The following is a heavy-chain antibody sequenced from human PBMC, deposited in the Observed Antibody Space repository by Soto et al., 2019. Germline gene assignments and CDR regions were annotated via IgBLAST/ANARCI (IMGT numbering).Heavy chain of an antibody. CDR1: GGSISSGGYS. CDR3: ARQIRDGSGTYHFDY. CDR2: IYHSGST. D-gene: IGHD3-10*01. V-gene: IGHV4-30-2*01. Sequence: SETLSLTCAVSGGSISSGGYSWSWIRQPPGKGLEWIGYIYHSGSTYYNPSLKNRVTISVDRSKSQFSLKLSSVTAADTAVYYCARQIRDGSGTYHFDYWGQGTLVTVSS. J-gene: IGHJ4*02.